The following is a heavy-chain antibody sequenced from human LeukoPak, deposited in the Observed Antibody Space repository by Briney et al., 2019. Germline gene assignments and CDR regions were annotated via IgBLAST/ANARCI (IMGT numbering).Heavy chain of an antibody. CDR2: IIPIIDIV. D-gene: IGHD1-26*01. V-gene: IGHV1-69*04. Sequence: SAKVSCKASGGTFNSHAVTWVRQAPGQGPEWMGRIIPIIDIVNYAQNFQGRLTTTADKSTSTAYMELSSLRSDDTAVYYCARTRRATALYSYYNMDVWGQGTTVTVSS. CDR1: GGTFNSHA. J-gene: IGHJ6*02. CDR3: ARTRRATALYSYYNMDV.